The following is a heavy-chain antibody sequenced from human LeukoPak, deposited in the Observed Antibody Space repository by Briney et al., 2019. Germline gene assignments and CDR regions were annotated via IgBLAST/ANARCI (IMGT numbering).Heavy chain of an antibody. CDR3: AKDSVRGSTSPYYFDY. Sequence: GGSLRLSCAASGFTFRSYGMHWVRQAPGKGLEWVAVISYDGSNKYYADSVKGRFTISRDNSKNTLYLQVNSLRAEDTAVYYCAKDSVRGSTSPYYFDYWGQGTLVTVSS. D-gene: IGHD2-2*01. J-gene: IGHJ4*02. CDR1: GFTFRSYG. CDR2: ISYDGSNK. V-gene: IGHV3-30*18.